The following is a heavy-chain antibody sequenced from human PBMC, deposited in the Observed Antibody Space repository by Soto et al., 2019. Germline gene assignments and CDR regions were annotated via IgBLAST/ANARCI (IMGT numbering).Heavy chain of an antibody. CDR3: ATIVGANDY. CDR2: IYSSGSA. D-gene: IGHD1-26*01. J-gene: IGHJ4*02. CDR1: RASIYTYS. Sequence: SETLSLTCTVSRASIYTYSWTWIRQPAGKGLQWIGHIYSSGSANYSPSLKSRVSMSVDSPKNQISLKLSSVTAADTAVYYCATIVGANDYWGQGALVTVSS. V-gene: IGHV4-4*07.